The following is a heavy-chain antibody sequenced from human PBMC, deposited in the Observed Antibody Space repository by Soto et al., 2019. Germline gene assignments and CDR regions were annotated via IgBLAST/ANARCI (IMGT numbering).Heavy chain of an antibody. CDR3: AKMGHFSTSLYYFDF. CDR1: GFPFSTHA. CDR2: IFATGAVT. V-gene: IGHV3-23*01. D-gene: IGHD2-2*01. Sequence: VQLLESGGGLVQPGGSLRLSCTVSGFPFSTHALSWVRHIPGRGLEWVSSIFATGAVTYYADSVKGRFTVSRDNSKDTLYLQMNGLRAEDTALYYCAKMGHFSTSLYYFDFWGQGTQVTVSS. J-gene: IGHJ4*02.